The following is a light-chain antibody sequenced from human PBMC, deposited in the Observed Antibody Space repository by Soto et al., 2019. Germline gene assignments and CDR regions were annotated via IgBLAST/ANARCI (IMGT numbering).Light chain of an antibody. CDR1: QSIVSY. CDR3: QQSYSAPYT. J-gene: IGKJ2*01. V-gene: IGKV1-39*01. CDR2: SSS. Sequence: DIQMTQSPSSLSASVGDRVSITCRASQSIVSYLNWYQQIPGKAPKLLIYSSSTLQSGVPSRFSGSGSGTDFTLTISRLQPADFATYYCQQSYSAPYTFGQGTNLEIK.